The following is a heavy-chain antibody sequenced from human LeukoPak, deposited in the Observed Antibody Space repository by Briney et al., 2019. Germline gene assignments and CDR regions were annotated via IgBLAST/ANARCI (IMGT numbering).Heavy chain of an antibody. J-gene: IGHJ4*02. CDR1: GFTFSSYG. CDR3: ARGLSSGWYPSFDY. D-gene: IGHD6-19*01. CDR2: ISYDGSNK. Sequence: PGGSLRLSCAASGFTFSSYGMHWVRQAPGKGLEWVAVISYDGSNKYYADSVKGRFTISRDNSKNTLYLQMNSLRAEDTAVYYCARGLSSGWYPSFDYWGQGTLVTVSS. V-gene: IGHV3-30*19.